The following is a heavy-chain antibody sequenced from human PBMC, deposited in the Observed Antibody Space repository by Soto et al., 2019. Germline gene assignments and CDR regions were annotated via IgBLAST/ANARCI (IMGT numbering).Heavy chain of an antibody. D-gene: IGHD4-4*01. V-gene: IGHV3-23*01. CDR1: GFTFSSFA. J-gene: IGHJ4*02. Sequence: EVQLLESGGGLVQSGGSVRLSCAASGFTFSSFAMNWVRQAPGKGLEWVSTISVSGDTTTYADSVKGRFTISRDNSMDTLYLQMNSLRAEDSALYFCAKDGVGWVTTVSYFDSWGQGTRVTVSS. CDR3: AKDGVGWVTTVSYFDS. CDR2: ISVSGDTT.